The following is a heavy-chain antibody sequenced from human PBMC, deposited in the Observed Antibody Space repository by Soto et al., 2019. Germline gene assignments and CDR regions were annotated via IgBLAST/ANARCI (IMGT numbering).Heavy chain of an antibody. CDR3: AKRDRDAFDI. CDR2: ISYDGSNK. V-gene: IGHV3-30*18. Sequence: QVQLVESGGGVVQPGRSLRLSCAASGFTFSSYGMHWVRQAPGKGLEWVAVISYDGSNKYYADSVKGRFTNSRDNSKNTLYLQMNSLRAEDTAVYYCAKRDRDAFDIWGQGTMVTVSS. CDR1: GFTFSSYG. J-gene: IGHJ3*02. D-gene: IGHD2-15*01.